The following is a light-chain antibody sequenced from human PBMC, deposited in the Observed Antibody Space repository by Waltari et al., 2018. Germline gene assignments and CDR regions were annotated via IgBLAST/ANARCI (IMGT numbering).Light chain of an antibody. CDR1: QSVLYSSNNKNY. CDR3: QQYYTTPLT. J-gene: IGKJ3*01. V-gene: IGKV4-1*01. Sequence: DIVMTQSPDSLAVSLGERATINCKSSQSVLYSSNNKNYLAWYKQKPGQPPKLLIYWASTRESGVSDRFSGSGSGTDFTLTISSLQAEDVAVYYCQQYYTTPLTFGPGTKVDIK. CDR2: WAS.